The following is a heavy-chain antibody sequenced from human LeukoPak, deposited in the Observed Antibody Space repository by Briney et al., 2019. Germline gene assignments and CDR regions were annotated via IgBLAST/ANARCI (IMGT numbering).Heavy chain of an antibody. Sequence: SETLSLTCIVSGGSISSYYWSWIRQSPEKGLEWIGYIYYSGTTNYNPSLKSRVTISVDMSKNQFSLRLTSVTAADTAVYYCARRSPQRPYNWFDPWGQGTLVTVSS. CDR2: IYYSGTT. J-gene: IGHJ5*02. CDR3: ARRSPQRPYNWFDP. CDR1: GGSISSYY. V-gene: IGHV4-59*01. D-gene: IGHD6-25*01.